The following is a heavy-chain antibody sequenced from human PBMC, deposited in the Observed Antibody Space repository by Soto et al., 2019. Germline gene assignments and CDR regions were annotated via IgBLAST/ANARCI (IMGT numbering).Heavy chain of an antibody. CDR2: INTDGSGT. D-gene: IGHD6-25*01. Sequence: LVWVSRINTDGSGTTYADSVKGRFTISRDNAKNMVYLQMNSLRAEDTAVYYCFFFSQAAPPDFD. CDR3: FFFSQAAPPDFD. V-gene: IGHV3-74*01. J-gene: IGHJ4*01.